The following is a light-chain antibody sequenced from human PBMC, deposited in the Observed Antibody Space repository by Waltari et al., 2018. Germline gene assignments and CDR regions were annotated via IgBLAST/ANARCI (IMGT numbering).Light chain of an antibody. J-gene: IGLJ2*01. CDR1: NSDIAPFTY. V-gene: IGLV2-11*01. CDR3: SSFPGGSLV. Sequence: QSALTQPRSVSGSPGQSVTISCTKPNSDIAPFTYVSWYQQPPGKAPKLVIYDVRVRPSGVPDRFSGSRSGNTASLIISGLQPEDEADYYCSSFPGGSLVFGGGTELTVL. CDR2: DVR.